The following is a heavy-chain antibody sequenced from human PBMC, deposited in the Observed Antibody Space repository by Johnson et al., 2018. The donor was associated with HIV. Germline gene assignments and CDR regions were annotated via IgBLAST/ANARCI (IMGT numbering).Heavy chain of an antibody. CDR1: GLTFSDYY. D-gene: IGHD3-10*01. CDR2: IRYDGSTK. J-gene: IGHJ3*02. CDR3: AKAGEVGDDEWTFFDI. Sequence: QVQLVESGGGVVQPGRSLIVSCEASGLTFSDYYMSWIRQAPGKGLEWVAFIRYDGSTKYNIDSVKGRFTISRDNSKSTLYLQMNSLTTEDTAVYYCAKAGEVGDDEWTFFDIWGQGTIVTVSS. V-gene: IGHV3-30*02.